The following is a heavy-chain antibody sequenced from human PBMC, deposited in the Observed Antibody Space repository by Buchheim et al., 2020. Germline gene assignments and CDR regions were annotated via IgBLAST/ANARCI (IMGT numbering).Heavy chain of an antibody. V-gene: IGHV3-30-3*01. D-gene: IGHD2-2*01. CDR1: DFTFSSYA. CDR2: ISYDGSNK. J-gene: IGHJ4*02. CDR3: ARHLGYCSSTSCPGYLDY. Sequence: QVLLVESGGGVVQPGRSLRLSCVASDFTFSSYAIHWVRQAPGKGLEWVAVISYDGSNKYYADSVKGRFTISRDNSKNTLYLQMNSLRAEDTAVYYCARHLGYCSSTSCPGYLDYWGQGTL.